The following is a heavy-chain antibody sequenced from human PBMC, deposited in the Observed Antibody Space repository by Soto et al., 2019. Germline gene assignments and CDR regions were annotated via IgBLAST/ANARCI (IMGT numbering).Heavy chain of an antibody. CDR2: VSHDGRNT. CDR3: AKGGRQWLVTSDFNC. J-gene: IGHJ4*02. CDR1: GFTFSDYA. Sequence: VQLVESGGGVVQPGRSLRLSCAASGFTFSDYAMHWVRQAPGKGLEWVAVVSHDGRNTHYADSVKGRVSISRDSSKNTVSLEMSRLRAEDTAVYYCAKGGRQWLVTSDFNCWGQGALVTVSS. D-gene: IGHD6-19*01. V-gene: IGHV3-30*18.